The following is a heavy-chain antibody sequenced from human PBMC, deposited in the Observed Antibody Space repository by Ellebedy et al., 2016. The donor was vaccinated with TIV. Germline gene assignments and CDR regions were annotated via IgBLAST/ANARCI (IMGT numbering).Heavy chain of an antibody. V-gene: IGHV3-9*01. CDR2: ISWNSGTL. J-gene: IGHJ4*02. Sequence: SLKISCAASGFIFDDYAMHWVRQAPGKGLEWVAGISWNSGTLAYADSVKGRFTISRSNAKNSLYLQMNSLRAEDTALYYCARREYTFGGSIGPFDSWGQGTLVTVSS. CDR1: GFIFDDYA. CDR3: ARREYTFGGSIGPFDS. D-gene: IGHD3-16*02.